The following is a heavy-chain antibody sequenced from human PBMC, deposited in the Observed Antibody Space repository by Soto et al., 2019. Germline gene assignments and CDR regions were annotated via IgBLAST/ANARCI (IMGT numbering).Heavy chain of an antibody. D-gene: IGHD3-3*01. J-gene: IGHJ5*02. Sequence: PSETLSLTCTVSGGSISSYYWSWIRQPPGKGLERIGYIYYNGSTNYNPSLKSRVTISVDTSKNQFSLKLFSVTAADTAVYYCARGFSDETPYYDFWSGYLNWFDPWGQGTLVTVSS. CDR1: GGSISSYY. CDR2: IYYNGST. CDR3: ARGFSDETPYYDFWSGYLNWFDP. V-gene: IGHV4-59*01.